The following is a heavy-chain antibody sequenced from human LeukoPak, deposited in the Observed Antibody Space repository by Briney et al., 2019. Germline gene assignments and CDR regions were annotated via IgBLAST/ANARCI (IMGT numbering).Heavy chain of an antibody. CDR1: GGTCSSTT. CDR2: IPPIFRTP. V-gene: IGHV1-69*01. J-gene: IGHJ4*02. Sequence: ASVKVSCKASGGTCSSTTSNWVRQGPGQGLEWMGGIPPIFRTPNYAQKFQGRVTITAVESMSTAYMELSSLRSEDTAVYYCARGWLAETTVVTPYNYWGQGTLVTVSS. CDR3: ARGWLAETTVVTPYNY. D-gene: IGHD2-21*02.